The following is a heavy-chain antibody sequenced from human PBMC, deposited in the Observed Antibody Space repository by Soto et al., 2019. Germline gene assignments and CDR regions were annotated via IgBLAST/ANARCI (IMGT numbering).Heavy chain of an antibody. J-gene: IGHJ6*02. CDR3: ARGTGCGELLDTPAHYYYGMDV. Sequence: QVQLVQSGAEVKKPGASVKVSCKASGYTFTSYGISWVRQAPGQGLEWMGWISAYNGNTNYAQKLQGRVTMTTDTSTSTAYMELRSLRSDDTAVYYCARGTGCGELLDTPAHYYYGMDVWGQGPTVTASS. CDR2: ISAYNGNT. D-gene: IGHD3-10*01. CDR1: GYTFTSYG. V-gene: IGHV1-18*01.